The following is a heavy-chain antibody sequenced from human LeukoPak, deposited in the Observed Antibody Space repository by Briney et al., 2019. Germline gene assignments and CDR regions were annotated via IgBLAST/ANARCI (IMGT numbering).Heavy chain of an antibody. CDR1: GGSFSGYY. V-gene: IGHV4-34*01. J-gene: IGHJ4*02. CDR2: INHSGST. Sequence: SETLSLTCAVYGGSFSGYYWSWIRQPPGEGLEWIGEINHSGSTNYNPSLKSRVTISVDTSKNQFSLKLSSVTAADTAVYYCARGVTGTTQLFDYWGQGTLVTVSS. D-gene: IGHD1-7*01. CDR3: ARGVTGTTQLFDY.